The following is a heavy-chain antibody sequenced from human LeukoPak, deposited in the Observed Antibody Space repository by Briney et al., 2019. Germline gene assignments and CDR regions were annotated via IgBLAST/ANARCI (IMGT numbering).Heavy chain of an antibody. V-gene: IGHV6-1*01. CDR3: ARGGGAQQLALYYFDY. Sequence: SQTLSLTCAISGDSVSSNSAAWNWIRQSPSRGLEWLGRTYYRSKWYNDYAVSVKSRITINPDTSKNQFSLQLNSVTPEDTAVYYCARGGGAQQLALYYFDYWGQGTLVTVSS. CDR2: TYYRSKWYN. J-gene: IGHJ4*02. D-gene: IGHD6-13*01. CDR1: GDSVSSNSAA.